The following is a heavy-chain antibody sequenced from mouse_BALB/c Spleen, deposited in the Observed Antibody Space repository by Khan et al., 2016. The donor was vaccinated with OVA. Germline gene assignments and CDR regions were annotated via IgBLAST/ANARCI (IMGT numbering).Heavy chain of an antibody. D-gene: IGHD2-10*01. CDR2: IWSDGST. Sequence: VKLEESGPGLVAPSQSLSITCTISGFSLTSYGIHWVRQPPGKGLEWLVVIWSDGSTTYNSTLKSRLSITKDNSKSQVFLKMNSLQTDDTAMYYCVRQPYYHYYALDYWGQGTSVTVSS. CDR3: VRQPYYHYYALDY. CDR1: GFSLTSYG. J-gene: IGHJ4*01. V-gene: IGHV2-6-1*01.